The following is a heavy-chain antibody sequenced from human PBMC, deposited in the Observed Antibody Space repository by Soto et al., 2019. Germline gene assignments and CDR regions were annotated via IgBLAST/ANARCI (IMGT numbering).Heavy chain of an antibody. CDR3: ARQTQRYCSSTSCVSWFDP. J-gene: IGHJ5*02. V-gene: IGHV4-61*01. CDR2: IYYSGST. D-gene: IGHD2-2*01. Sequence: PSETLSLTCTVSGGSVSSGSYYWSWIRQPPGKGLEWIGYIYYSGSTNYNPSLKSRVTISVDTSKNQFSLKLSSVTAADTAVYYCARQTQRYCSSTSCVSWFDPWGQGTLVTVSS. CDR1: GGSVSSGSYY.